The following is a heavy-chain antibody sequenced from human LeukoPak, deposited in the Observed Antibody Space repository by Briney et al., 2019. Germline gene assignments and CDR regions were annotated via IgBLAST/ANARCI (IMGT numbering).Heavy chain of an antibody. CDR1: GYTFSRYA. D-gene: IGHD1-26*01. CDR3: AEDPGRYRNNDFYY. J-gene: IGHJ4*02. V-gene: IGHV3-23*01. Sequence: PGGSLRLSCAACGYTFSRYAIRCGRQAPEKGLEWVATISGSGGGTYYADSVRGRFTISRDDPENTLYIQMNRVRYEGTAIYNYAEDPGRYRNNDFYYWGQGNLVTVSS. CDR2: ISGSGGGT.